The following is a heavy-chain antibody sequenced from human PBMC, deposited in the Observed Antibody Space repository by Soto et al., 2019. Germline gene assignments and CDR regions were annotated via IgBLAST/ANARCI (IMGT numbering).Heavy chain of an antibody. V-gene: IGHV3-74*01. CDR2: INSAGSGT. Sequence: EVQLVESGGGLVQPGGSLRLSCAASGFDFSNSWIHWVRQGPGKGLVWVSHINSAGSGTIYADSVKGRFALSRDNAKNTVYLQMNSLRAEDTAVYYCAQDTAYAMDVWGQGTTVTVSS. CDR3: AQDTAYAMDV. J-gene: IGHJ6*02. CDR1: GFDFSNSW. D-gene: IGHD2-15*01.